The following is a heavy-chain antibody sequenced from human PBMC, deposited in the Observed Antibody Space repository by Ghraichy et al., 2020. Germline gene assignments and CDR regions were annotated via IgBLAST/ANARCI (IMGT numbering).Heavy chain of an antibody. CDR1: GFTFSSYG. D-gene: IGHD4-23*01. J-gene: IGHJ4*02. CDR3: ARDIGPYGGNSAVDY. Sequence: LSLTCAASGFTFSSYGMHWVRQAPGKGLEWVAVIWYDGSNKYYADSVKGRFTISRDNSKNTLYLQMNILRAEDTAVYYCARDIGPYGGNSAVDYWGQGTLVTVSS. CDR2: IWYDGSNK. V-gene: IGHV3-33*01.